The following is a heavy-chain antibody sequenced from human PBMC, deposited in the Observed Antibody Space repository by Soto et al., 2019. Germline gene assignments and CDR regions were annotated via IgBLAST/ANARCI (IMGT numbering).Heavy chain of an antibody. D-gene: IGHD2-2*01. V-gene: IGHV3-7*01. CDR2: IKQDGSEK. J-gene: IGHJ4*02. Sequence: GGSLRLSCAASGFTFSSYWMSWVRQAPGKGLEWVANIKQDGSEKYYVDSVKGRFTISRDNAKNSLYLQMNSLRAEDTAVYYCARDPYCSSTSCYGFPSAYDYWGQGTLVTVSS. CDR1: GFTFSSYW. CDR3: ARDPYCSSTSCYGFPSAYDY.